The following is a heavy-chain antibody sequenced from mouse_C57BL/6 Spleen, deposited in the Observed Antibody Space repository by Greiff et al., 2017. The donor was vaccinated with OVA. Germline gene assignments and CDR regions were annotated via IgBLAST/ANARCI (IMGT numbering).Heavy chain of an antibody. CDR3: ARPAYYSKRGGPWFAY. CDR1: GYTFTDYY. CDR2: IGPGSGST. Sequence: QVQLQQSGAELVKPGASVKISCKASGYTFTDYYINWVKQRPGQGLEWIGKIGPGSGSTYYNEKFKGKATLTADKSSSTAYMQLSSLTSEDSAVYVCARPAYYSKRGGPWFAYWGQGTLVTVSA. V-gene: IGHV1-77*01. D-gene: IGHD2-5*01. J-gene: IGHJ3*01.